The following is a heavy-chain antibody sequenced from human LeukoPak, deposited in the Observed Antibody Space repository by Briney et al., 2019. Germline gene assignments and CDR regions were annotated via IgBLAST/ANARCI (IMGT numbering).Heavy chain of an antibody. CDR1: GGSISSYY. V-gene: IGHV4-59*08. CDR2: ISYSGST. J-gene: IGHJ4*02. D-gene: IGHD3-10*01. Sequence: PSETLSLTCTVSGGSISSYYWSWIRQPPGKGLEWIGYISYSGSTSYSPSLQSRVTISVDTSKNHLSLKLTSVTAADTAVYYCVAEEYGTGSYYKSAFWGKGALVTVSS. CDR3: VAEEYGTGSYYKSAF.